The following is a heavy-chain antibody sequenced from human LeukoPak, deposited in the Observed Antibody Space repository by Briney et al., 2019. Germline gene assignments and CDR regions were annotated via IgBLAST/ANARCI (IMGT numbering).Heavy chain of an antibody. J-gene: IGHJ5*02. CDR3: ARGTTYYDILTGYYPRDWFDP. CDR1: GFTFRSYS. V-gene: IGHV3-21*01. D-gene: IGHD3-9*01. Sequence: GGSLRLSCAASGFTFRSYSMNWVRQAPGKGLEWVSSISSSSSYIYYADSVKGRFTISRDNAKNSLYLQMNSLRAEDTAVYYCARGTTYYDILTGYYPRDWFDPWGQGTLVTVSS. CDR2: ISSSSSYI.